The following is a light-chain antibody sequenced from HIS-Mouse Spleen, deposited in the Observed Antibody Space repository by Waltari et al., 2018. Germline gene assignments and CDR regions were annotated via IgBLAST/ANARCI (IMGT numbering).Light chain of an antibody. CDR3: QSYDSSNVV. J-gene: IGLJ2*01. Sequence: NFMLTQPHSVSESPGKTVTISCTRSSGSIASNYGPWYQQRPGSAPTTVIYEDNQRPSGVPDRFSGSIDSSSNSASLTISGLKTEDEADYYCQSYDSSNVVFGGGTKLTVL. V-gene: IGLV6-57*04. CDR2: EDN. CDR1: SGSIASNY.